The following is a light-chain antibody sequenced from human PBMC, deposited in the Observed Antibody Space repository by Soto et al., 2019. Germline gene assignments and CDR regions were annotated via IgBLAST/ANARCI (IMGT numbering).Light chain of an antibody. V-gene: IGLV1-47*02. CDR1: SSNIGTNF. J-gene: IGLJ7*01. CDR2: SNA. Sequence: QSVLTQPPSASGTPGQRVTISCSGSSSNIGTNFVYWYQQLPGTAPKLLIFSNAQRPSGVPDRFSGSRSGTSASLAISGLRSEDEADYYCAAWDDSLSGGVFGGGTQLTVL. CDR3: AAWDDSLSGGV.